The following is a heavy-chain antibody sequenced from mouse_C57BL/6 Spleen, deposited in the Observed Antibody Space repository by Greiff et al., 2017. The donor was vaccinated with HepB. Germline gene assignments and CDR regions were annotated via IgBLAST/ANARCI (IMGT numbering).Heavy chain of an antibody. CDR2: IYPRSGNT. CDR1: GYTFTSYG. CDR3: ARGCDGYSYWYFDV. V-gene: IGHV1-81*01. Sequence: VKLMESGAELARPGASVKLSCKASGYTFTSYGISWVKQRTGQGLEWIGEIYPRSGNTYYNEKFKGKATLTADKSSSTAYMELRSLTSEDSAVYFCARGCDGYSYWYFDVGGTGTTVTVSS. J-gene: IGHJ1*03. D-gene: IGHD2-3*01.